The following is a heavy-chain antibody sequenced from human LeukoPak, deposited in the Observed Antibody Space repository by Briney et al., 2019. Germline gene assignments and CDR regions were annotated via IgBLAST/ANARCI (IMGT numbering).Heavy chain of an antibody. D-gene: IGHD2-15*01. CDR3: AKDLAVVVADSDY. V-gene: IGHV3-30*02. Sequence: GGSLRLSCAASGFTFSSYGMRWVRQAPGKGLEWVAFIRYDGSNKYYADSVKGRFTISRDNSKNTLYLQMNSLRAEDTAVYYCAKDLAVVVADSDYWGQGTLVTASS. CDR1: GFTFSSYG. CDR2: IRYDGSNK. J-gene: IGHJ4*02.